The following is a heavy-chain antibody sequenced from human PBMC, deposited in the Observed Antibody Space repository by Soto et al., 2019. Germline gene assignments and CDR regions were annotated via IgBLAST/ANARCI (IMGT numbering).Heavy chain of an antibody. Sequence: SETLSLTCTVPGGSISRYYWSWIRQPPGKGLEWIGYIYYSGSTNYNPSLKSRVTISVDTSKKQFSLKLSSVTAADTAVYYCARVETTVTTDYYGMDVWGQGTTVTVSS. D-gene: IGHD4-17*01. CDR3: ARVETTVTTDYYGMDV. J-gene: IGHJ6*02. CDR1: GGSISRYY. V-gene: IGHV4-59*01. CDR2: IYYSGST.